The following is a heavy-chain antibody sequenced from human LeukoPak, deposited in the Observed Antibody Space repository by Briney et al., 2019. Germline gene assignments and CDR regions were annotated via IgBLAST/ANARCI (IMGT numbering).Heavy chain of an antibody. CDR1: GFTVSSNY. D-gene: IGHD3-22*01. J-gene: IGHJ4*02. V-gene: IGHV3-66*01. Sequence: PGGSLRLSCAASGFTVSSNYMSWVRQAPGKGLEWVSVIYSGGSTYYADSVKGRFTISRDNSENTLYLQMNSLRAEDTAVYYCARLYYYDSSGYYGRDLDYWGQGTLVTVSS. CDR3: ARLYYYDSSGYYGRDLDY. CDR2: IYSGGST.